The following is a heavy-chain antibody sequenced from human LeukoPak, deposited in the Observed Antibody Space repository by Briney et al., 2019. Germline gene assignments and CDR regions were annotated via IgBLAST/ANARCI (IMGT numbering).Heavy chain of an antibody. Sequence: ASVKVSCKASGYTFISYAISWVRQAPGQGLEWMGGIIPIFGTANYAQKFQGRVTITADKSTSTAYMELSSLRSEDTAVYYCARDVTMVRGVIPTHPGWFDPWGQGTLVTVSS. D-gene: IGHD3-10*01. J-gene: IGHJ5*02. CDR3: ARDVTMVRGVIPTHPGWFDP. CDR2: IIPIFGTA. CDR1: GYTFISYA. V-gene: IGHV1-69*06.